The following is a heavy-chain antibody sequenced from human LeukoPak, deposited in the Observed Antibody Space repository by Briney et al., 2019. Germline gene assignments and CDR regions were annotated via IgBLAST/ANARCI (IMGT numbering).Heavy chain of an antibody. J-gene: IGHJ3*02. Sequence: SETLSLTCTVSGGSISSGGYYWSWIRQHPGKGLEWIGYIYYSGSTYYNPSLKSRVTISVDTSKNQFSLKLSSVTAADTAVYYCASPARYYYDSSGEPDAFDIWGQGTMVTVSS. CDR3: ASPARYYYDSSGEPDAFDI. D-gene: IGHD3-22*01. CDR2: IYYSGST. V-gene: IGHV4-31*03. CDR1: GGSISSGGYY.